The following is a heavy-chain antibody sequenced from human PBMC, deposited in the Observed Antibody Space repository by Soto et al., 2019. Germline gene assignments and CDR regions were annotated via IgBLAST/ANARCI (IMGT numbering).Heavy chain of an antibody. D-gene: IGHD6-19*01. CDR2: IWYDGSNK. CDR1: GFTFSSYG. J-gene: IGHJ6*03. V-gene: IGHV3-33*01. Sequence: GESLRLSCAASGFTFSSYGMHWVRQAPGKGLEWVAVIWYDGSNKYYADSVKGRFTISRDNSKNTLYLQMNSLRAEDTAVYYCARGNGKKIGFSSGGYDLYYFDVWGQGTSVPVSS. CDR3: ARGNGKKIGFSSGGYDLYYFDV.